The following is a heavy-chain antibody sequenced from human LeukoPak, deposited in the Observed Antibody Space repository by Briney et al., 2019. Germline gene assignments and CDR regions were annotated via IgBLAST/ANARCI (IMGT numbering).Heavy chain of an antibody. CDR2: ISTTSAHI. J-gene: IGHJ4*01. CDR3: ATSWGRLDY. V-gene: IGHV3-48*02. CDR1: GFTFSDYS. Sequence: GGSLRLSCAASGFTFSDYSMNWVRQAPGQGLKWVSYISTTSAHIYYADSVKGRFTISRDNAKNSLYLQMNRLRDEDTAVYYCATSWGRLDYWGHGTLVTVSS. D-gene: IGHD7-27*01.